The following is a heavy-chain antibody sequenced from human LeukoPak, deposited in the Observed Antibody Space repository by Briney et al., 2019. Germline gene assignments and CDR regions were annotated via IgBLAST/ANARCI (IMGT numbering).Heavy chain of an antibody. J-gene: IGHJ4*02. CDR2: IYYSGST. CDR1: GGSISSYY. D-gene: IGHD4-17*01. CDR3: QAVTTTYSDY. Sequence: SETLSLTCTVSGGSISSYYWSWTRQPPGKGLEWIGYIYYSGSTNYNPSLKSRVTISVDTSKNQFSLKLSSVTAADTAVYYCQAVTTTYSDYWGQGTLVTVSS. V-gene: IGHV4-59*12.